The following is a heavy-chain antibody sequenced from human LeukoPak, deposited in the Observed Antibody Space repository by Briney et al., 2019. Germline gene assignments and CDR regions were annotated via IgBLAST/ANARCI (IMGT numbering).Heavy chain of an antibody. V-gene: IGHV3-48*02. D-gene: IGHD2-15*01. CDR3: ARDCSGGRCSFF. CDR2: ISSGSSTI. CDR1: GFTFSNYN. Sequence: GGSLRLSCAASGFTFSNYNMNWVGRAPGKGLEGFSYISSGSSTIYYPASVKARFTISRDNAKNSLYLQMNILRDEDPAMYYCARDCSGGRCSFFWGQGAMVTVSS. J-gene: IGHJ4*02.